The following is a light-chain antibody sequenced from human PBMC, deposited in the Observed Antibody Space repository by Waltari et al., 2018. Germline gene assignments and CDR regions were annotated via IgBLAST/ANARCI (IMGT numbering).Light chain of an antibody. V-gene: IGLV2-23*01. CDR1: SSDVGSYNL. J-gene: IGLJ3*02. Sequence: QSALAQPASVSGSPGQSITIPCTGTSSDVGSYNLVSWYQQHPDKAPKLMIYEGSKRPSGVSNRFSGSKSGNTASLTISGLQAEDEADYYCCSYAGSSTSWVFGGGTKLTVL. CDR2: EGS. CDR3: CSYAGSSTSWV.